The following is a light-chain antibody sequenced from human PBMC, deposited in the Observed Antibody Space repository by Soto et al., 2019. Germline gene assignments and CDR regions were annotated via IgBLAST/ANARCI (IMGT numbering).Light chain of an antibody. V-gene: IGKV4-1*01. CDR1: QSVLYSSTNKNY. CDR3: QQYYATPPYT. Sequence: DIVMTQSPDSLAVFLGERATINCKSSQSVLYSSTNKNYLAWYQQKAGQPPKLLIYWASTRESGVPDRFRGSGSVTDFTLAISSLQAEDVAVYYCQQYYATPPYTFGQGTKLEIK. CDR2: WAS. J-gene: IGKJ2*01.